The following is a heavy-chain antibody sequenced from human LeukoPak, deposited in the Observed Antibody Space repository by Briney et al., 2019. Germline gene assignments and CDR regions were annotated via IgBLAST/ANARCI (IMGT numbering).Heavy chain of an antibody. D-gene: IGHD2-2*02. J-gene: IGHJ4*02. CDR2: IWYDGSNK. Sequence: PGRSLRLSCAASGFTFSSYGMHWVRQAPGKGLEWVAVIWYDGSNKYYADSVKGRFTISRDNSKNTLYLQMNSLRAEDTAVYYCARGYCSSTSCYTSDYWGQGTLVTVSS. CDR3: ARGYCSSTSCYTSDY. V-gene: IGHV3-33*01. CDR1: GFTFSSYG.